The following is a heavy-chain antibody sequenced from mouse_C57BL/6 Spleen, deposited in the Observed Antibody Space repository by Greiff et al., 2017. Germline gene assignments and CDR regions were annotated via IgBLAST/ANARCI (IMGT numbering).Heavy chain of an antibody. J-gene: IGHJ3*01. D-gene: IGHD2-4*01. CDR1: GYAFSSSW. CDR3: AREGVYYDYGAWFAY. Sequence: VQLQESGPELVKPGASVKISCKASGYAFSSSWMNWVKQRPGKGLEWIGRIYPGDGDTNYNGKFKGKATLTADKSSSTAYMQLSSLTSEDSAVXFCAREGVYYDYGAWFAYWGQGTLVTVSA. CDR2: IYPGDGDT. V-gene: IGHV1-82*01.